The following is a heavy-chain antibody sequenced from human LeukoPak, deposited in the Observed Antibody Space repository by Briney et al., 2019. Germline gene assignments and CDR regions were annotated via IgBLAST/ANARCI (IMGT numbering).Heavy chain of an antibody. Sequence: SETLSLTCTVSGGSISSSSYYWGWIRQPPGKGLEWIGSIYYSGSTYYNPSLKSRVTISVDTSKNQFSLKLSSVTAADTAVYYCARDLKAAAGPYYFDYWSQGTLVTVSS. CDR2: IYYSGST. D-gene: IGHD6-13*01. V-gene: IGHV4-39*07. CDR3: ARDLKAAAGPYYFDY. J-gene: IGHJ4*02. CDR1: GGSISSSSYY.